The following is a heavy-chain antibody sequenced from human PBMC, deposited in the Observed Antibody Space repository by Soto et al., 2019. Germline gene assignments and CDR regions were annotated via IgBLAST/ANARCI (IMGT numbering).Heavy chain of an antibody. Sequence: SVKVSCKAAGGAFSSYAISWGRQAPGQGLEWMGGIIPIFGTANYAQKFQGRVTITADESTSTAYMELSSLRSEDTAVYYCASERAKSIAAILDVWGQGTTVTVSS. CDR3: ASERAKSIAAILDV. D-gene: IGHD6-6*01. CDR1: GGAFSSYA. J-gene: IGHJ6*02. CDR2: IIPIFGTA. V-gene: IGHV1-69*13.